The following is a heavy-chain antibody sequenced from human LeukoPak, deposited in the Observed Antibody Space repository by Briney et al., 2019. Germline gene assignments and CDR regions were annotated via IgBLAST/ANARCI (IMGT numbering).Heavy chain of an antibody. V-gene: IGHV4-31*03. D-gene: IGHD5-12*01. Sequence: SQTLSLTCTVSGGSISSGGYYWSWIRQHPGKGLEWIGYIDDSGSTYYSPSLRSRVAISVDKSKNQFSLKLSSVTAADTAVYYCARRGYSGYDLDYWGQGTLVTVSS. CDR3: ARRGYSGYDLDY. CDR2: IDDSGST. J-gene: IGHJ4*02. CDR1: GGSISSGGYY.